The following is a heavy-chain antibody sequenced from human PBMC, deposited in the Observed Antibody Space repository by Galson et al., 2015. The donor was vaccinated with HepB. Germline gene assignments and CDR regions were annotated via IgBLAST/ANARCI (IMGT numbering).Heavy chain of an antibody. D-gene: IGHD2-2*02. V-gene: IGHV3-33*01. CDR2: IWYDGSNK. CDR1: GFTFSSYG. Sequence: LRLSCAASGFTFSSYGMHWVRQAPGKGLEGVAVIWYDGSNKYYADSVKGRFTISRDNSKNTLYLQMNSLRAEDTAVYYCARDRGYCSSTSCYSNAFDIWGQGTMVTVSS. CDR3: ARDRGYCSSTSCYSNAFDI. J-gene: IGHJ3*02.